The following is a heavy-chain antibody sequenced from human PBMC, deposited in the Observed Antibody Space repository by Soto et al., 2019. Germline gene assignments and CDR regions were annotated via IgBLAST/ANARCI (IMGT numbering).Heavy chain of an antibody. CDR2: VWSDGSNQ. Sequence: QVQLVESGGGVVQPGGSLRVSCAVSGFTFSRHGMHWVREAPGKGLEWVAVVWSDGSNQRYADSVRGRFTISRDKSKNKRSLQMNSLRDEDTAVYYCARENTYRSDSWSGRTDSNYMVVWGKGTTVTVSS. V-gene: IGHV3-33*01. J-gene: IGHJ6*03. D-gene: IGHD3-3*01. CDR1: GFTFSRHG. CDR3: ARENTYRSDSWSGRTDSNYMVV.